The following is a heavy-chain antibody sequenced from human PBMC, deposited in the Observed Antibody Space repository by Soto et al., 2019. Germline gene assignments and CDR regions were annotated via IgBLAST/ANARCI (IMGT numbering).Heavy chain of an antibody. CDR2: IFYSGST. V-gene: IGHV4-39*01. CDR3: ACIFSGGYSYSFYYYGMDV. J-gene: IGHJ6*02. D-gene: IGHD5-18*01. CDR1: AGSISSSSHS. Sequence: SETLSLTCTVSAGSISSSSHSWCRISQPPGKGLEWIGSIFYSGSTYYNPSLKSRVTISVDTSKNQFSLKLSSVTAADTAVYYCACIFSGGYSYSFYYYGMDVWGQGTTVT.